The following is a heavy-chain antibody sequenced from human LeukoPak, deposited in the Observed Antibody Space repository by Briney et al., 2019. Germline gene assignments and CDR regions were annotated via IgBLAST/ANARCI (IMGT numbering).Heavy chain of an antibody. CDR3: ARGSIVGASRPFDY. CDR1: GGSFSGYY. CDR2: INHSGST. Sequence: KPSETLSLTCAVYGGSFSGYYWSWVRQPPGKGLEWIGEINHSGSTNYNPSLKSRVTISVDTSKNQFSLKLSSVTAADTAVYYCARGSIVGASRPFDYWGQGTLVTVSS. J-gene: IGHJ4*02. D-gene: IGHD1-26*01. V-gene: IGHV4-34*01.